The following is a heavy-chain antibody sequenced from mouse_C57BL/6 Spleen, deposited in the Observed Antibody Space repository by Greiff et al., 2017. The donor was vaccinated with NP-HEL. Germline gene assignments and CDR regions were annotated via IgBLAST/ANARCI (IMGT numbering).Heavy chain of an antibody. J-gene: IGHJ2*01. D-gene: IGHD2-4*01. CDR3: ARLDYDEGNYYFDY. V-gene: IGHV5-6*01. Sequence: EVHLVESGGDLVKPGGSLKLSCAASGFTFSSYGMSWVRQTPDKRLEWVATISSGGSYTYYPDSVKGRFTISRDNAKNTLYLQMSSLKSEDTAMYYCARLDYDEGNYYFDYWGQGTTLTVSS. CDR2: ISSGGSYT. CDR1: GFTFSSYG.